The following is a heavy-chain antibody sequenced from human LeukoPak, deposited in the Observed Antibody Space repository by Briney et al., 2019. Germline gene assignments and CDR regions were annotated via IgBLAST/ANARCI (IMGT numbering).Heavy chain of an antibody. J-gene: IGHJ4*02. CDR3: ARNHYGSGSIAYFDY. Sequence: GGSLRLSCAASGFTVSSNYMSWVRQAPGKGLEWVSVIYSGGSTYYADSVKGRFTISRDNSKNTLYLQINSLRAEDTAVYYCARNHYGSGSIAYFDYWGQGTLVTVSS. CDR1: GFTVSSNY. V-gene: IGHV3-53*01. D-gene: IGHD3-10*01. CDR2: IYSGGST.